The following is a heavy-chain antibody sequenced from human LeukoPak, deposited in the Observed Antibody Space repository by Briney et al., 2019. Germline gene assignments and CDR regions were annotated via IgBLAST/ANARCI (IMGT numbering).Heavy chain of an antibody. Sequence: GGSLRLSCAASGFTFSDYYMTWIRQAPGKGLEWVSSISSGSTYTNYADSVKGRFTISRDNAKNSLYLQMNSLRVEGTAVYYCARNGYSGYDRLNWFDPWGQGTLVTVSS. CDR1: GFTFSDYY. V-gene: IGHV3-11*03. J-gene: IGHJ5*02. CDR2: ISSGSTYT. CDR3: ARNGYSGYDRLNWFDP. D-gene: IGHD5-12*01.